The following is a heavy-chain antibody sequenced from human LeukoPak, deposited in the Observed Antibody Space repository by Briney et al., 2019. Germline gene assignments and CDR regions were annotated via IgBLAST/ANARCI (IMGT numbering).Heavy chain of an antibody. J-gene: IGHJ6*04. CDR3: ARGTTMVRGVYYGMDV. CDR2: IIPIFGTA. V-gene: IGHV1-69*13. Sequence: ASVTVSCKASGGTFSSYAISWVRQAPGQGLEWMGGIIPIFGTANYAQKFQGRVTITADESTSTAYMELSSLRSEDTAVYYCARGTTMVRGVYYGMDVWGKGTTVTVSS. CDR1: GGTFSSYA. D-gene: IGHD3-10*01.